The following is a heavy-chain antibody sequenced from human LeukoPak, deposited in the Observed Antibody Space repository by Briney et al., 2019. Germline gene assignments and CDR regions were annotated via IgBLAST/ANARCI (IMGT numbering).Heavy chain of an antibody. D-gene: IGHD5-24*01. CDR1: GGTFSSYA. J-gene: IGHJ4*02. V-gene: IGHV1-69*04. CDR3: ARPSRRRDGYNCFDY. Sequence: PSVKVSCKASGGTFSSYAISWVRQAPGQGLEWMGRIIPILGIANYAQKFQGRVTITADKSTSTAYMELSSLRSEDTAVHYCARPSRRRDGYNCFDYWGQGTLVTVSS. CDR2: IIPILGIA.